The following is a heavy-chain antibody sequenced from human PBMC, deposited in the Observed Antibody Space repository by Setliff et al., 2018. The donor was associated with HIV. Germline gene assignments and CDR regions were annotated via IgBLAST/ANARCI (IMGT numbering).Heavy chain of an antibody. Sequence: SATLSLTCTVSGGSFSSGGYYWSWIRQHPGKGLEWIGYIYYSGSTYYNPSLKSRVTISVDTSKNQFSLKLTSLTAADTAVYYCAGASRSSYYYYYMDVWGKGTTVTVAS. V-gene: IGHV4-31*03. CDR2: IYYSGST. J-gene: IGHJ6*03. CDR1: GGSFSSGGYY. CDR3: AGASRSSYYYYYMDV. D-gene: IGHD3-10*01.